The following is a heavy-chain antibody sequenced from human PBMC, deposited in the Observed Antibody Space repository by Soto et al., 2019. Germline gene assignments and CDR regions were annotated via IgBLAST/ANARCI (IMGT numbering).Heavy chain of an antibody. D-gene: IGHD2-15*01. CDR3: ARDGCGGSNCLNWFDP. CDR2: ISYDGSNE. V-gene: IGHV3-30*03. CDR1: GFTFSSYG. J-gene: IGHJ5*02. Sequence: GGSLRLSCAASGFTFSSYGMHWVRQAPGKGLEWVAVISYDGSNEYYADSVKGRFTISRDNSKNTLYLQLNSLRAEDTAVYYCARDGCGGSNCLNWFDPWGQGTLVTVSS.